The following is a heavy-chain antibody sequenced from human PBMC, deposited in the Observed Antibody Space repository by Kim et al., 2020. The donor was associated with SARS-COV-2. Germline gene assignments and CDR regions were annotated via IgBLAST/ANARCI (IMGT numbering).Heavy chain of an antibody. V-gene: IGHV4-59*01. CDR2: T. Sequence: TNYNPSLKGRVTISVDTSKNQFSLKLSSVTAADTAVYYCARAGAVSWFDPWGQGTLVTVSS. D-gene: IGHD6-19*01. J-gene: IGHJ5*02. CDR3: ARAGAVSWFDP.